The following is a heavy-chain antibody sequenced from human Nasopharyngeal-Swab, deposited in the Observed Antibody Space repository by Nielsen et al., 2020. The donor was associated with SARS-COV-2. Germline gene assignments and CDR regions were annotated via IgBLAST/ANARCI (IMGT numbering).Heavy chain of an antibody. CDR3: AREAVGGLVDS. J-gene: IGHJ4*02. CDR1: GGSISSHY. CDR2: FYYSVIT. Sequence: SETLSLTCTVSGGSISSHYWSRIRQSPGKGLEWIGYFYYSVITNYNPSLKSRVTILIDTSKNQFSLKLNSVTAADTAVYYCAREAVGGLVDSWGQGTLVTVSS. D-gene: IGHD1-26*01. V-gene: IGHV4-59*11.